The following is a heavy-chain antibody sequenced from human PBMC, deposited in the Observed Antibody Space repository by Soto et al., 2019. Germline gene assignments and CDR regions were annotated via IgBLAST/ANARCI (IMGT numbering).Heavy chain of an antibody. CDR1: GGTFSSYA. Sequence: EASVKVSCKASGGTFSSYAISWVRQAPGQGLEWMGGIIPIFGTANYAQKFQGRVTITADESTSTAYMELSSLRSEDTAVYYCARGKLDGESDYWGQGTLVTVSS. V-gene: IGHV1-69*13. CDR3: ARGKLDGESDY. D-gene: IGHD4-17*01. CDR2: IIPIFGTA. J-gene: IGHJ4*02.